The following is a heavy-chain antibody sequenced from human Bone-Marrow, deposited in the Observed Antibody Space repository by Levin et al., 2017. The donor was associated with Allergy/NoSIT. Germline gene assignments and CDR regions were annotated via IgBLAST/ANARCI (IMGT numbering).Heavy chain of an antibody. V-gene: IGHV3-74*01. CDR1: GFTFTNYW. J-gene: IGHJ4*02. Sequence: RTGGSLRLSCAASGFTFTNYWMHWVRQAPGKGLVWVSRINIDGSSATYADSVKGRFTISRDNAKNTVYLQMNSLRVEETAVYYCTSGGGSQSIGYWGQGTLVTVSS. D-gene: IGHD1-26*01. CDR3: TSGGGSQSIGY. CDR2: INIDGSSA.